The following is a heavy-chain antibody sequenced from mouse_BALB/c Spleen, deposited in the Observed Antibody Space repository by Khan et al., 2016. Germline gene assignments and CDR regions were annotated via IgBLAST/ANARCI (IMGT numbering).Heavy chain of an antibody. CDR1: GFDFSSYW. CDR2: INPDSSTI. Sequence: EVKLLESGGGLVQPGGSLKLSCAASGFDFSSYWMSWVRQAPGKGLEWIGEINPDSSTINYTPSLKDKFIISRDNAKNTLYLQMSKVRSEDTALYYGTRLYYGGTSGYWGQGTTLTVSS. V-gene: IGHV4-1*02. D-gene: IGHD1-1*01. CDR3: TRLYYGGTSGY. J-gene: IGHJ2*01.